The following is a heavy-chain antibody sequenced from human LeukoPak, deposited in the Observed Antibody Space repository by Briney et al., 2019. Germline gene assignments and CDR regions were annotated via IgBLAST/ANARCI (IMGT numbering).Heavy chain of an antibody. CDR3: ARDRLRGVIVD. D-gene: IGHD3-10*01. Sequence: AESLRLSCAASGFTFSSYWMHWVRQAPGKGLVWVSRINTDGSSTSYADSVKGRFTISRDNSKNTLYLQMNSLRAEDTAVYYCARDRLRGVIVDWGQGTLVSVSS. J-gene: IGHJ4*02. CDR2: INTDGSST. V-gene: IGHV3-74*01. CDR1: GFTFSSYW.